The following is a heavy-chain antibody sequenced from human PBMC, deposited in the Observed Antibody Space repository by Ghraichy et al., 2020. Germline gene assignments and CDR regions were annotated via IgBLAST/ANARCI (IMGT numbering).Heavy chain of an antibody. CDR3: AKGRGLYNWFDP. Sequence: GGSLRLSCAASGFTFSSDAMSWVRQAPGKGLEWVSAISGSGGSTYYADSVKGRFTISRDNSKNTLYLQMNSLRAEDTAVYYCAKGRGLYNWFDPWGQGTLVTVSS. J-gene: IGHJ5*02. V-gene: IGHV3-23*01. D-gene: IGHD2/OR15-2a*01. CDR1: GFTFSSDA. CDR2: ISGSGGST.